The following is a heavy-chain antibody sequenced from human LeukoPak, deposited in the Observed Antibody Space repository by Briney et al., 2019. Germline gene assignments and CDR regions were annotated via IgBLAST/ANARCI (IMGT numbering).Heavy chain of an antibody. CDR3: ARNGGVVTLDAFDI. J-gene: IGHJ3*02. Sequence: SGPTLVNPTQTLTLTCTFSGFSLSTGGMRVGWIRQPPGKALEWLARIDWDDDKFYSTSLKTRLTISKDTSKNQVVLTMTNMDPVDTATYYCARNGGVVTLDAFDIWGQGTMVTVSS. CDR2: IDWDDDK. D-gene: IGHD4-23*01. CDR1: GFSLSTGGMR. V-gene: IGHV2-70*04.